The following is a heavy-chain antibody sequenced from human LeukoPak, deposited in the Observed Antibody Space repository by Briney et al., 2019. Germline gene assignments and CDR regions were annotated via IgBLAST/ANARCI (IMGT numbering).Heavy chain of an antibody. J-gene: IGHJ5*02. CDR3: AKCSGGNCYHSDDH. CDR1: GFTFSAYS. V-gene: IGHV3-21*01. CDR2: ISSGSRYI. D-gene: IGHD2-15*01. Sequence: KPGGSLRLSCAASGFTFSAYSMNWVRQAPGKGLEWVSSISSGSRYIYYADSVKGRFTISRDNAKDSLYLQMNSLRAEDTAVYYCAKCSGGNCYHSDDHWGQGTLVTVSP.